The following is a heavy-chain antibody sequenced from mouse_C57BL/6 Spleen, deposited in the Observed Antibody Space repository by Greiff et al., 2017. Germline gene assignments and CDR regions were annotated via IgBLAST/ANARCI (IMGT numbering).Heavy chain of an antibody. Sequence: VQLQQPGAELVRPGTSVKLSCKASGYTFTSYWMHWVKQRPGQGLEWIGVIDPSDSYTNYNQKFKGKATLTVDTSSSTAYMQLSSLTSEDSAVYYCARRLYYGSSYPYYYAMDYWGQGTSVTVSS. V-gene: IGHV1-59*01. CDR1: GYTFTSYW. J-gene: IGHJ4*01. CDR2: IDPSDSYT. CDR3: ARRLYYGSSYPYYYAMDY. D-gene: IGHD1-1*01.